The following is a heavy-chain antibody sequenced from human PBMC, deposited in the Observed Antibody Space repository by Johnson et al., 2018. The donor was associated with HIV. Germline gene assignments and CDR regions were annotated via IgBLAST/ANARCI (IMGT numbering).Heavy chain of an antibody. Sequence: VQLVESGGGVVQPGTSLRLSCAASGFTFSSYAMSWVRQAPGKGLEWVSAISGSGGSTYYADSVKGRFTISRDNSKNTLFLQVNSLTAEDTAVYYCARDYRYGGNSAFDIWGQWTMVTVSS. CDR3: ARDYRYGGNSAFDI. J-gene: IGHJ3*02. D-gene: IGHD4-23*01. V-gene: IGHV3-23*04. CDR2: ISGSGGST. CDR1: GFTFSSYA.